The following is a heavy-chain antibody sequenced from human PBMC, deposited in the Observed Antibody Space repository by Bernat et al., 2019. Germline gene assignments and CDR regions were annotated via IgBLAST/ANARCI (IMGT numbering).Heavy chain of an antibody. CDR3: ARPAYCGGDCSYYYYYYMDV. V-gene: IGHV5-10-1*03. CDR2: IDPSDSYT. J-gene: IGHJ6*03. D-gene: IGHD2-21*01. CDR1: GYSFTSNW. Sequence: EVQLVQSGAEVKKPGESLRISCKGSGYSFTSNWISWVRQMPGKGLEWMGRIDPSDSYTNYSPSFQGNVTISADKSISTAYLQWSSLKASDTAMYYCARPAYCGGDCSYYYYYYMDVWGKGTTVTVSS.